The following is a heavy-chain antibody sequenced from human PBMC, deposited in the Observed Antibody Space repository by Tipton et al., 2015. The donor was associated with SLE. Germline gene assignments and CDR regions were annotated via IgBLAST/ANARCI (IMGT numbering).Heavy chain of an antibody. CDR2: IHYSGNT. CDR1: GGSIDSSTFY. V-gene: IGHV4-39*07. Sequence: TLSLTCTVSGGSIDSSTFYWGWIRQPPGRGLEWIGSIHYSGNTYYNPSLESRVTISLDTSKNQFSLKLNSVTVADTAFYYCARRTSGYAADYWGQGTLVTVSS. J-gene: IGHJ4*02. D-gene: IGHD5-12*01. CDR3: ARRTSGYAADY.